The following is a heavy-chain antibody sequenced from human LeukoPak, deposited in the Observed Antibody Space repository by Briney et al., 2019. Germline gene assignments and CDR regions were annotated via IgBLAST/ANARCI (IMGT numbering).Heavy chain of an antibody. D-gene: IGHD6-25*01. CDR1: GYTFTNYT. J-gene: IGHJ4*02. V-gene: IGHV1-18*01. Sequence: GASVKVSCKASGYTFTNYTISWVRQAPGQGLEWVGWISAYNGNTNYAQTLQGRVTMTTDTSTSTAYMDLRSLRSDDTAVYYCARVRNSGFRYVDSWGQGTLVTVSS. CDR3: ARVRNSGFRYVDS. CDR2: ISAYNGNT.